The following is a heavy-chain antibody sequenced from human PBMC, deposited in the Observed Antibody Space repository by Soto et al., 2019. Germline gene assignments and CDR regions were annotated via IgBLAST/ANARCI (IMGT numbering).Heavy chain of an antibody. V-gene: IGHV1-18*03. J-gene: IGHJ4*02. CDR1: GYRFSSYG. D-gene: IGHD3-22*01. Sequence: GASVKVSCKASGYRFSSYGICWVRQAPGQGLQWMGWISTYSGNTNFAQDFRDRLTMTTDTSTNTAYMELRSLRSDDMAVYYCVWVNEGVYYDSSGYYDFWGQGTLVTVSS. CDR3: VWVNEGVYYDSSGYYDF. CDR2: ISTYSGNT.